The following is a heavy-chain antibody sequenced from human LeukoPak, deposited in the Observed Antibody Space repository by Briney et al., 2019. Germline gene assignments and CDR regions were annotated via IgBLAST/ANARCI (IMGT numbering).Heavy chain of an antibody. CDR3: ARGGGRGYCSSTSCSSFDY. CDR1: GFTFSSHG. CDR2: IWYDGSNK. D-gene: IGHD2-2*01. Sequence: GFLRLSCAASGFTFSSHGMHWVRQAPGKGLEWVAVIWYDGSNKYYADSVKGRFTISRDNSKNTLYLQMNSLRAEDTAVYYCARGGGRGYCSSTSCSSFDYWGQGTLVTVSS. J-gene: IGHJ4*02. V-gene: IGHV3-33*01.